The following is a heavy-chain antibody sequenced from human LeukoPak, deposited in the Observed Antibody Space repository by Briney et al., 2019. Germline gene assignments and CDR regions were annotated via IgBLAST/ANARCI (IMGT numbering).Heavy chain of an antibody. D-gene: IGHD3-10*02. CDR3: AELGITMIGGV. CDR1: GYSISSGYY. Sequence: PSETLSLTCTVSGYSISSGYYWGWIRQAPGKGLEWVSYISSSGGTIYYADSVKGRFTISRDNAKNSLYLQMNSLRAEDTAVYYCAELGITMIGGVWGKGTTVTISS. J-gene: IGHJ6*04. CDR2: ISSSGGTI. V-gene: IGHV3-11*04.